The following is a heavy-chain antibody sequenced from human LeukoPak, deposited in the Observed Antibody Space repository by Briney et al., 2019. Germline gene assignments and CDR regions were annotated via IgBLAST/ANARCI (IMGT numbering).Heavy chain of an antibody. J-gene: IGHJ3*02. CDR2: ISGNGDTT. D-gene: IGHD3-22*01. V-gene: IGHV3-64*01. CDR1: GFTFSSYS. CDR3: ARSSMIVVVRGAFHI. Sequence: GGSLRLSCAASGFTFSSYSMHWVRQAPGKGLEYVSGISGNGDTTYYANSVKGRFTISRDNSKNTLYLQMGSLRAEDMAVYYCARSSMIVVVRGAFHIWGQGTMVTVSS.